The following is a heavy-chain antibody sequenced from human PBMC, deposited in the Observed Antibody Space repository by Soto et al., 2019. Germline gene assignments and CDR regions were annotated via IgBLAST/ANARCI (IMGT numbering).Heavy chain of an antibody. Sequence: QVQLVQSGAEVKKPGASVKVSCKASGYTFTSYGISWVRQAPGQGLEWMGWISAYNGNTNYAQKLQGRVTMTTDTSTSTAYMELRSLRSDDTAVYYCARDNEEWLRFVYNWFDPWGQGTLVTVSS. CDR1: GYTFTSYG. CDR3: ARDNEEWLRFVYNWFDP. D-gene: IGHD5-12*01. V-gene: IGHV1-18*01. J-gene: IGHJ5*02. CDR2: ISAYNGNT.